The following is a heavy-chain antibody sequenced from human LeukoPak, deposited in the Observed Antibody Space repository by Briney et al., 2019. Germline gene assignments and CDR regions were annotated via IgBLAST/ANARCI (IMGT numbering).Heavy chain of an antibody. CDR2: ISGSGGST. J-gene: IGHJ4*02. CDR3: ARTTRGYNDY. D-gene: IGHD5-12*01. Sequence: GGSLRLSCAASGFTVSSNYMSWVRQAPGKGLEWVSAISGSGGSTYYADSVKGRFTISRDNSKNTLYLQMNSLRAEDTAVYYCARTTRGYNDYWGQGTLVTVSS. CDR1: GFTVSSNY. V-gene: IGHV3-23*01.